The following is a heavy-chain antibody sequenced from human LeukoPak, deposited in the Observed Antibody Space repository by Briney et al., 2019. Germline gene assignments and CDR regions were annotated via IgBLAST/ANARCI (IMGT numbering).Heavy chain of an antibody. J-gene: IGHJ4*02. CDR2: ISNSGSTK. V-gene: IGHV3-48*03. CDR1: GFPFSSYE. Sequence: PGGSLRLSCAASGFPFSSYEMNWLRQAPGKGLEWISYISNSGSTKYYADSVKGRFTISRDNAKNSVFLQMDSLRAEDTAVYYCAAVIDYWGQGTLVTVSS. CDR3: AAVIDY.